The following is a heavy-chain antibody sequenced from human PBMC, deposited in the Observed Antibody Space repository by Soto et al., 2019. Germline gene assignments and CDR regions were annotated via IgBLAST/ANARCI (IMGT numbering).Heavy chain of an antibody. J-gene: IGHJ1*01. CDR3: ARDPTVTTEYFQH. CDR1: GYTFTSYS. Sequence: ASVKVSCKASGYTFTSYSMHWVRQAPGQRLEWKGWINAGKGKTKYSQKFQGRVTITRDTSASTAYMELSSLRSEDTAVYYCARDPTVTTEYFQHWGQGTLVTVPQ. CDR2: INAGKGKT. V-gene: IGHV1-3*01. D-gene: IGHD4-17*01.